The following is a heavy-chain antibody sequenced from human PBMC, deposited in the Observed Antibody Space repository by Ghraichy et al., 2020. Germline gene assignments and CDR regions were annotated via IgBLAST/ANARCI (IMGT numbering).Heavy chain of an antibody. V-gene: IGHV3-33*01. J-gene: IGHJ6*02. CDR1: GFTFSSYG. D-gene: IGHD2-2*01. Sequence: GESLNISCAASGFTFSSYGMHWVRQAPGKGLEWVAVIWYDGSNKYYADSVKGRFTISRDNSKNTLYLQMNSLRAEDTAVYYCARERLRTRYYYYGMDVWGQGTTVTVSS. CDR3: ARERLRTRYYYYGMDV. CDR2: IWYDGSNK.